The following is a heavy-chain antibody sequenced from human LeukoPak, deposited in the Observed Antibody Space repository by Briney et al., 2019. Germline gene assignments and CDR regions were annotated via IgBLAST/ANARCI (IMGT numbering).Heavy chain of an antibody. CDR3: ARDLSFDS. J-gene: IGHJ4*02. Sequence: GGSLRLSCAASGFTVRSNYMSWVRQAPGKGLEWVSVIYSGDNTYYADSVKGRFTISRDNSKNTLYLQMNSLRAEDTAVYYCARDLSFDSWGQGTLVTVSS. V-gene: IGHV3-66*01. CDR1: GFTVRSNY. CDR2: IYSGDNT.